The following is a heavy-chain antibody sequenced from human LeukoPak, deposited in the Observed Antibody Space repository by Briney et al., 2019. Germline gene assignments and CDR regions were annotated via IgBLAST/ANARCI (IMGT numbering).Heavy chain of an antibody. J-gene: IGHJ5*02. D-gene: IGHD1-1*01. Sequence: SQTLSLTCTVSGGPISSGGNYWSWIRQHQGKGLEWIGYIYYSGSTYYNPSLKSRVTISVDTSKNQFSLKLSSVTAADTAVYYCAREGTLGPFDPWGQGILVTVSS. CDR3: AREGTLGPFDP. V-gene: IGHV4-31*03. CDR1: GGPISSGGNY. CDR2: IYYSGST.